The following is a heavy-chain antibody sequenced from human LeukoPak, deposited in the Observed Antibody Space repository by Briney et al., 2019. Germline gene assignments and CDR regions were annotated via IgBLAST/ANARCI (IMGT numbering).Heavy chain of an antibody. D-gene: IGHD2-2*01. CDR2: INHSGST. J-gene: IGHJ6*04. V-gene: IGHV4-34*01. CDR3: ARAGCSSTSCYYYYGMDV. Sequence: SETLSLTCAVYGGSFSGYYWSWIRQPPGKGLEWIGEINHSGSTNYNPSLKSRATISVDTSKNQFSLKLSSVTAADTAVYYCARAGCSSTSCYYYYGMDVWGKGTTVTVSS. CDR1: GGSFSGYY.